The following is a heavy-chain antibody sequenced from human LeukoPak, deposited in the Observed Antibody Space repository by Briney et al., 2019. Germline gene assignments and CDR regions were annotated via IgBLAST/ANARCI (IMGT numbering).Heavy chain of an antibody. CDR3: AREVAPYYYDSSGPFDY. CDR1: GGSISSGSYY. CDR2: IYTRGST. J-gene: IGHJ4*02. D-gene: IGHD3-22*01. V-gene: IGHV4-61*02. Sequence: SETLSLTCTASGGSISSGSYYWSWIRQPAGKGLEWIGRIYTRGSTTYNPSPKSRVTISVDPSKNQSSLKLSSVTAADTAVYYCAREVAPYYYDSSGPFDYWGQGTLVTVSS.